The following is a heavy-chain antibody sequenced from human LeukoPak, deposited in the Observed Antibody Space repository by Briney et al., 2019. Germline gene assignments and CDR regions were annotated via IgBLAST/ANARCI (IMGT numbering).Heavy chain of an antibody. CDR2: IWYDGSNK. CDR1: GFTFSSYG. D-gene: IGHD3-10*01. J-gene: IGHJ4*02. Sequence: GGSLRLSCAASGFTFSSYGMHWVRQAPGKGLEWVAVIWYDGSNKYYADSVKGRFTIFRDNSKSTLYLQMNSLRAEDTAVYYCARDLRPGGYFDYWGQGTLVTVSS. V-gene: IGHV3-33*01. CDR3: ARDLRPGGYFDY.